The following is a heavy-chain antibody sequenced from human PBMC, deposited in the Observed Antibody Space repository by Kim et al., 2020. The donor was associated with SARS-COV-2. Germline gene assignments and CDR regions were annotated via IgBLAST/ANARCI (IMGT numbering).Heavy chain of an antibody. J-gene: IGHJ6*01. CDR3: ATYRPSTWRRDYYYDGMDV. D-gene: IGHD6-13*01. Sequence: SETLSLTCTVSGGSISSRSYFWGWIRQPPGKGLEWLGTIYSSGSTYYNPSLKSRVTISVDTSKNHFSLKLSSVTAADTAVYYCATYRPSTWRRDYYYDGMDVWGRGNTVIVSS. CDR2: IYSSGST. V-gene: IGHV4-39*02. CDR1: GGSISSRSYF.